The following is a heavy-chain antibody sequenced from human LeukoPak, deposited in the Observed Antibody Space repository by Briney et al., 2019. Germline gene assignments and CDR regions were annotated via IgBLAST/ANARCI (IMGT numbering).Heavy chain of an antibody. V-gene: IGHV4-39*01. CDR2: IYYSGST. Sequence: SETLSLTCTVSGDSISTSNSYWGWIRQPPGKGLEWIGSIYYSGSTYYNPSLKSRVTISVDTSKNQFSLKLSSVTAADTAVYYCARHTPSSGSLDYWGQGTLVTVSS. CDR3: ARHTPSSGSLDY. CDR1: GDSISTSNSY. J-gene: IGHJ4*02. D-gene: IGHD6-19*01.